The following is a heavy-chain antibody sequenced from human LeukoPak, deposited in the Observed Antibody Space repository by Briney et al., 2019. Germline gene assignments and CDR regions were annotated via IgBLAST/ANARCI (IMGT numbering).Heavy chain of an antibody. CDR2: INPKTGGT. J-gene: IGHJ6*03. Sequence: ASVKVSCKASGGTFSSYAISWVRQAPGQGLEWMGWINPKTGGTNYGQKFHGRVTMTRDTSVSTVYMELRRLRYDDTAVYYCARGREILVVPFYYYIDVWGRGTTVTVSS. V-gene: IGHV1-2*02. CDR3: ARGREILVVPFYYYIDV. D-gene: IGHD2-2*01. CDR1: GGTFSSYA.